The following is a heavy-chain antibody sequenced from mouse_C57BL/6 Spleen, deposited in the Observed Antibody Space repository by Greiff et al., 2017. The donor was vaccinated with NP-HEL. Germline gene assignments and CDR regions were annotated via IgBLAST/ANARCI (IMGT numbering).Heavy chain of an antibody. CDR2: IHPNSGST. D-gene: IGHD2-1*01. CDR3: ARPPLYGNFVAY. J-gene: IGHJ3*01. Sequence: VQLQQSGAELVKPGASVKLSCKASGYTFTSYWMHWVKQRPGQGLEWIGMIHPNSGSTNYNEKFKSKATLTVDKSSSTAYMQLSSLTSEDSAVYYCARPPLYGNFVAYWGQGTLVTVSA. V-gene: IGHV1-64*01. CDR1: GYTFTSYW.